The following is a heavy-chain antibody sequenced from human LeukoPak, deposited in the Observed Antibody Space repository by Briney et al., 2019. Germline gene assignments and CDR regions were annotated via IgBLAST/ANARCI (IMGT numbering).Heavy chain of an antibody. D-gene: IGHD3-22*01. CDR1: GFTFSSYA. J-gene: IGHJ1*01. Sequence: RGSLRLSCAASGFTFSSYAMSWVRQAPGKGLEWVSAISGSGGSTYYADSVRGRFTISRDNSMNTLHLQMNSLRAEDTAVYYCASVPFVVIIGEYFQHWGQGTLVTVSS. V-gene: IGHV3-23*01. CDR3: ASVPFVVIIGEYFQH. CDR2: ISGSGGST.